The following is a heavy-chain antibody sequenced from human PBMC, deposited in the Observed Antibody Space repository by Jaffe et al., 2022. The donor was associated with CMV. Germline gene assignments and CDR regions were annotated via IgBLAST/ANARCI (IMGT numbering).Heavy chain of an antibody. CDR3: TRDRPGGDIVVVVAANEAYYYYGMDV. J-gene: IGHJ6*02. CDR2: IRSKAYGGTT. D-gene: IGHD2-15*01. Sequence: EVQLVESGGGLVKPGRSLRLSCTASGFTFGDYAMSWFRQAPGKGLEWVGFIRSKAYGGTTEYAASVKGRFTISRDDSKSIAYLQMNSLKTEDTAVYYCTRDRPGGDIVVVVAANEAYYYYGMDVWGQGTTVTVSS. V-gene: IGHV3-49*05. CDR1: GFTFGDYA.